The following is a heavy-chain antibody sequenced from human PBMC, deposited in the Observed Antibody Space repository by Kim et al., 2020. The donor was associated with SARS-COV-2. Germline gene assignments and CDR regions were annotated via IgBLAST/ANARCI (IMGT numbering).Heavy chain of an antibody. CDR1: GGSISSYY. CDR2: IYYSGST. V-gene: IGHV4-59*13. D-gene: IGHD3-22*01. CDR3: ARDKYDSSGYYPFDY. J-gene: IGHJ4*02. Sequence: SETLSLTCTVSGGSISSYYWSWIRQPPGKGLEWIGYIYYSGSTNYNPSLKSRVTISVDTSKNQFSLKLSSVTAADTAVYYCARDKYDSSGYYPFDYWGQGTLVTVSS.